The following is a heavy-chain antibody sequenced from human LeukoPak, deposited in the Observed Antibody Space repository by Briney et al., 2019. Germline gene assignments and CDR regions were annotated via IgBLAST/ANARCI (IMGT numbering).Heavy chain of an antibody. J-gene: IGHJ5*02. CDR1: GYTFTGYY. CDR2: INPNSVGT. V-gene: IGHV1-2*02. D-gene: IGHD1-14*01. Sequence: GASVKVSCKASGYTFTGYYMHWVRQAPGQGLEWMGWINPNSVGTNYAQKFQGRVTVTRDTSISTAYMELSRLRSDDTAVYYCARGGITQRPNWFDPWGQGTLVTVSS. CDR3: ARGGITQRPNWFDP.